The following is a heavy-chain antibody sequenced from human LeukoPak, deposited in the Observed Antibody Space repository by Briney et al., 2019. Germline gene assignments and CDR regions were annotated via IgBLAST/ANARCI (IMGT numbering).Heavy chain of an antibody. J-gene: IGHJ6*02. V-gene: IGHV3-23*01. D-gene: IGHD1-26*01. CDR1: GFTFSTYA. Sequence: GGSLRLSCAASGFTFSTYAMSWVRQAPGKGLEWVSGISVSGDFTNYADSVRGRFTISRDNSKNTLHLQMNSLRVEDTAVYYCAKRRRSSGSYYLYDMDVWGQGTTVTVSS. CDR2: ISVSGDFT. CDR3: AKRRRSSGSYYLYDMDV.